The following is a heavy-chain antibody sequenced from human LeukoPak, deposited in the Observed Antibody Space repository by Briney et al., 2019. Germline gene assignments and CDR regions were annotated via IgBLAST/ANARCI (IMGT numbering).Heavy chain of an antibody. V-gene: IGHV3-33*01. J-gene: IGHJ6*03. CDR3: ARDSPPARPYYYYYYMDV. CDR1: GFTFRNYG. Sequence: HPGGSLRLSCAASGFTFRNYGMHWVRQAPGKGLEWVAVEWHSGKNKDYSDSVKGRFTISRDNAKNSLYLQMNSLRAEDTAVYYCARDSPPARPYYYYYYMDVWGKGTTVTVSS. CDR2: EWHSGKNK. D-gene: IGHD6-6*01.